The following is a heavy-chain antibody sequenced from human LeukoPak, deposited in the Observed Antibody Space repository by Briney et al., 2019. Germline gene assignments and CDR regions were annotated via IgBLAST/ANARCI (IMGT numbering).Heavy chain of an antibody. CDR1: GFTFSSYS. Sequence: GGSLRLSCAASGFTFSSYSMNWVRQAPGKGLEWVSSISSSSSYIYYADSVKGRFTISRDNAKNSLYLQMNSLRAEDTAVYYCARGQDPDYFDYWGQGTLATVSS. V-gene: IGHV3-21*01. J-gene: IGHJ4*02. CDR2: ISSSSSYI. CDR3: ARGQDPDYFDY.